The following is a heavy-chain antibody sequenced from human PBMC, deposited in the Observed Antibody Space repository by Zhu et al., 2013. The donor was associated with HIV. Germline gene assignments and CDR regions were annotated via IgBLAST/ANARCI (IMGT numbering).Heavy chain of an antibody. Sequence: QVQLVQSGAEVKKPGASVKVSCKASGYTFTTYDINWVRQATGQGLEWMGWMNPKFGNTGYAQKFQGRVTMTRNTSISTAYMELSSLRSEDTAVYYCARGSRGLVGSGSYDYYYGMDVVGPRDHGHRLL. CDR1: GYTFTTYD. CDR2: MNPKFGNT. D-gene: IGHD3-10*01. CDR3: ARGSRGLVGSGSYDYYYGMDV. V-gene: IGHV1-8*01. J-gene: IGHJ6*02.